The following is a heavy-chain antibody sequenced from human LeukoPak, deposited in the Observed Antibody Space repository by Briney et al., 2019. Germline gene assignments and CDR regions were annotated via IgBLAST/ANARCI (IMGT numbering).Heavy chain of an antibody. CDR3: ARHELSWELPDAFDV. Sequence: PSETPSLTCTVSGGSISSSSYYWGWIRQPPEKGLEWIGSIYYSGSTYYNPSLKSRVTISIDTSKNQFSLKLSSVTAADTAAYYCARHELSWELPDAFDVWGQGTVVTVSS. V-gene: IGHV4-39*01. D-gene: IGHD1-26*01. CDR1: GGSISSSSYY. J-gene: IGHJ3*01. CDR2: IYYSGST.